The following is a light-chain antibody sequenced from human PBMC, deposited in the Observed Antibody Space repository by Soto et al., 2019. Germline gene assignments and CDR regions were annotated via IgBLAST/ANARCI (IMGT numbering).Light chain of an antibody. Sequence: ILMTQSPATLSVSPGERATLSCRASQSVSNNLAWYQQKPGQAPRLLIYDASTRATGIPARFSGSGYGTEFTLTVRGLQSEDFAVYYCQQYNSWHPWTFGQGPKVEIK. V-gene: IGKV3-15*01. CDR3: QQYNSWHPWT. CDR2: DAS. CDR1: QSVSNN. J-gene: IGKJ1*01.